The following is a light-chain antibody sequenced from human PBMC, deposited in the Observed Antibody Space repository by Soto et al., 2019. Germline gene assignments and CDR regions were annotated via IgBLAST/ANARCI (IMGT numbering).Light chain of an antibody. J-gene: IGKJ2*01. V-gene: IGKV1-17*01. CDR3: LQHNSYPRP. CDR2: STY. Sequence: EIQITQKKSSLSASVGDRVTITCRASQGIGNEVGWYQQPPGTAPHRLIYSTYSLQTGLPSRFSGSASGTDFRLTISRLQPEDSATYFCLQHNSYPRPFGHVT. CDR1: QGIGNE.